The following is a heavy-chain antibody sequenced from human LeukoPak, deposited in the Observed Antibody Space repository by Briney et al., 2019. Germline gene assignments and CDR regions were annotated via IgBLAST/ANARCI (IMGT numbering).Heavy chain of an antibody. V-gene: IGHV3-48*04. Sequence: PGGSLRLSCAASGFTFSSHHMNWVRQAPGKGLEWVSFISTSGDTIYYADSVKGRFTISRDNAKNSLYLQMNSLRAEDTALYYCARWDAFDIWGQGTMVTVSS. J-gene: IGHJ3*02. CDR1: GFTFSSHH. CDR2: ISTSGDTI. CDR3: ARWDAFDI.